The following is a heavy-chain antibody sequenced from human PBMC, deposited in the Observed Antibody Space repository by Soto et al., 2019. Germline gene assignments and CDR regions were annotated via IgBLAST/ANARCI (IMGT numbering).Heavy chain of an antibody. J-gene: IGHJ4*02. CDR2: IWYDGSNK. CDR3: ARGSILSKSYFDY. Sequence: GGSLRLSCAASGFTFSSYGMHWVRQAPGKGLEWVAVIWYDGSNKYYADSVKGRFTISRDNSKNTLYLQMNSLRAEDTAVYYCARGSILSKSYFDYWGQGTLVTVSS. CDR1: GFTFSSYG. V-gene: IGHV3-33*01. D-gene: IGHD2-15*01.